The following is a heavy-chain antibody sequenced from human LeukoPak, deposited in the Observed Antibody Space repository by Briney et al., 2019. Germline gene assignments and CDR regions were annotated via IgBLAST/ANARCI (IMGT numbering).Heavy chain of an antibody. V-gene: IGHV3-21*01. CDR2: ISSSSSYI. CDR1: GFTFSSYS. CDR3: ARGGSYYDSSGYY. J-gene: IGHJ4*02. Sequence: GGSLRLSCAASGFTFSSYSMNWVRQAPGKGLEWVSSISSSSSYIYYADSVKGRFTISRDNAKNSLYLQMNSLRAEDTAVYYCARGGSYYDSSGYYWGQGTLVTVSS. D-gene: IGHD3-22*01.